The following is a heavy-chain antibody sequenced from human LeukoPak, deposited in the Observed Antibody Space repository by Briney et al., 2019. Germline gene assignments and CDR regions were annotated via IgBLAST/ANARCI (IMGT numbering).Heavy chain of an antibody. J-gene: IGHJ6*02. CDR2: ISSSSSYI. V-gene: IGHV3-21*01. Sequence: NTGGSLRLSCAASGFTFSSYSMNWVRQAPGKGLEWVSSISSSSSYIYYADSVKGRFTISRDNAKNSLYLQMNSLRAEDTAVYYCARDLSSIDLSSSWPYYYYGMDVWGQGTTVTVSS. CDR3: ARDLSSIDLSSSWPYYYYGMDV. CDR1: GFTFSSYS. D-gene: IGHD6-13*01.